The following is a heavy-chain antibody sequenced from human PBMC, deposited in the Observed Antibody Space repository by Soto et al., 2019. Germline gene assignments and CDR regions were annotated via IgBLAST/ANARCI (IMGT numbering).Heavy chain of an antibody. D-gene: IGHD3-10*01. J-gene: IGHJ6*02. CDR3: ARQGFGPLHGLVDV. Sequence: QVQLQESGPGLVKPSETLSLSCTVSSGSISSYYWSWFRQSPGKRMEWIGYVHHSWGSSYNPSLQSRVAISLDTSKSQFSLKVTSVTATDTAVYYCARQGFGPLHGLVDVWDQGTTVTVSS. V-gene: IGHV4-59*08. CDR1: SGSISSYY. CDR2: VHHSWGS.